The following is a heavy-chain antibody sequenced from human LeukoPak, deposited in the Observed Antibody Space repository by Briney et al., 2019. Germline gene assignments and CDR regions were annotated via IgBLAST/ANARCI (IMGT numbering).Heavy chain of an antibody. CDR3: AKDYCSGGACYFFDY. J-gene: IGHJ4*02. D-gene: IGHD2-15*01. CDR1: GFPFSNYA. CDR2: ISSGGGST. V-gene: IGHV3-23*01. Sequence: GGSLRLSCAASGFPFSNYAMSWVRQAPGKGLEWVSTISSGGGSTYYADSVKGRFTISRDDSKNTLHLQLNSLRVEDTASYDCAKDYCSGGACYFFDYWGQGTLVTVSS.